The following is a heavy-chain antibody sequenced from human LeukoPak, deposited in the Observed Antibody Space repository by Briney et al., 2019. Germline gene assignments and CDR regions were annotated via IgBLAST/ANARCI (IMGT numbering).Heavy chain of an antibody. J-gene: IGHJ1*01. V-gene: IGHV1-46*01. CDR1: GYTFTNYY. CDR3: ARGVPAAIRYFQH. Sequence: GASVKVSCKASGYTFTNYYMHWVRQAPGQGLGWMGIINPGGGSTSYAQKFQGRVTMTRDTSTSTVYMELSSLRSEDTAVYYCARGVPAAIRYFQHWGQGTLVTVSS. D-gene: IGHD2-2*01. CDR2: INPGGGST.